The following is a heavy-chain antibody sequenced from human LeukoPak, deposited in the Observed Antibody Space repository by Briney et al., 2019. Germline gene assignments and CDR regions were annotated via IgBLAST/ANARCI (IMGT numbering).Heavy chain of an antibody. V-gene: IGHV4-38-2*02. CDR2: IYHSGST. D-gene: IGHD6-19*01. CDR1: GFMFSTYE. J-gene: IGHJ4*02. CDR3: ARDIRRSGWYDFDY. Sequence: PGGSLRLSCAASGFMFSTYEMNWIRQPPGKGLEWIGSIYHSGSTYYNPSLKGRVIISVDTSKNQFSLKLSSVTAADTAVYYCARDIRRSGWYDFDYWGQGTLVTVSS.